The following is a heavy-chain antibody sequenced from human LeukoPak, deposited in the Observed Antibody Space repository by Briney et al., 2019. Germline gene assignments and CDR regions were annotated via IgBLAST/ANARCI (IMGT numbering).Heavy chain of an antibody. V-gene: IGHV4-61*02. D-gene: IGHD2-8*02. CDR3: ARLIPSNYWWGPSDY. J-gene: IGHJ4*02. CDR1: SGSISSGRYY. CDR2: IDMSGNT. Sequence: SETLSLTCTVSSGSISSGRYYWSWIRQPAGKGLEWIGRIDMSGNTYYNPSLKSRVTISIDTSRNQFSLKLSSVTAADTAVYYCARLIPSNYWWGPSDYWGQGTLVTVSS.